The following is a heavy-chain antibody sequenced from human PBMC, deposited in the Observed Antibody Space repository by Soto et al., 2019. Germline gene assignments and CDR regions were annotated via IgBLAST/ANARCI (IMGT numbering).Heavy chain of an antibody. D-gene: IGHD4-17*01. Sequence: GESLKISCAASGFAFNIYAMSWVRQAPGKGLEWVASVSGSGSSTYSADSVKGRFTISRDNSKIIVYLQMNNLRAEDTATYYCAKCDGDYRYYYYGMDVWGQGTTVTVSS. CDR2: VSGSGSST. V-gene: IGHV3-23*01. CDR1: GFAFNIYA. CDR3: AKCDGDYRYYYYGMDV. J-gene: IGHJ6*02.